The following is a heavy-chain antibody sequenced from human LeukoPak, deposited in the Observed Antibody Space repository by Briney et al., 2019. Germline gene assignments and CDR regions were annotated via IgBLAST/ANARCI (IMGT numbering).Heavy chain of an antibody. Sequence: GGSLRLSCAVSGFSLSRYAMSWVRKAPGKGLEWVSAISDSGGSTYYADSVKGRFTISRDNSRNTLYLQMNTLRAEDTAVYYCAKCRGSSWSDYFDYWGQGTLVTASS. CDR3: AKCRGSSWSDYFDY. CDR2: ISDSGGST. D-gene: IGHD6-13*01. V-gene: IGHV3-23*01. J-gene: IGHJ4*02. CDR1: GFSLSRYA.